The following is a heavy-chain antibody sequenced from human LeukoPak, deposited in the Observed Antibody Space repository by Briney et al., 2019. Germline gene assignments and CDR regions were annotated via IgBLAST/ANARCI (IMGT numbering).Heavy chain of an antibody. CDR1: GGSISSSSYY. J-gene: IGHJ4*02. CDR3: ARDGYNPIDY. Sequence: SETLSLTCTVSGGSISSSSYYWGWIRQPPGKGLEWIGTIYYSGSTYYNPFLKSRVTISVDASKNQFSLKLSSVTAADTAVYYCARDGYNPIDYWGQGTLVTVSS. D-gene: IGHD5-24*01. V-gene: IGHV4-39*07. CDR2: IYYSGST.